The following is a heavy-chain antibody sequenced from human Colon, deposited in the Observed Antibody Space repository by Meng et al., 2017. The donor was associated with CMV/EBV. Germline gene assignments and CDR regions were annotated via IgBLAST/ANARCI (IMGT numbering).Heavy chain of an antibody. J-gene: IGHJ5*02. D-gene: IGHD2-8*01. CDR3: ARDQRSGVMVNWFDP. V-gene: IGHV4-39*07. Sequence: QVEMQESGPGLVKPSETLSLTCTVSGGSIRNTNYFWAWIRQPPGKGLEWIGSIYHTGDTYYNPSLKSRATISVDTSKNQFSLNLSSVTAADTAFYYCARDQRSGVMVNWFDPWGQGTLVTVSS. CDR2: IYHTGDT. CDR1: GGSIRNTNYF.